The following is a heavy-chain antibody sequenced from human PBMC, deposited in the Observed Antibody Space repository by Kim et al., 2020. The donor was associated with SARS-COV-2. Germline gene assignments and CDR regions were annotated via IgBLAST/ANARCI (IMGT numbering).Heavy chain of an antibody. Sequence: ASVKVSCKASGYTFTSYAMNWVRQAPGQGLEWMGWINTNTGNPTYAQGFTGRFVFSLDTSVSTAYLQISSLKAEDTAVYYCDSSTPAYYYFSMDVWGKGTTATVSS. D-gene: IGHD1-1*01. CDR3: DSSTPAYYYFSMDV. V-gene: IGHV7-4-1*02. CDR2: INTNTGNP. CDR1: GYTFTSYA. J-gene: IGHJ6*03.